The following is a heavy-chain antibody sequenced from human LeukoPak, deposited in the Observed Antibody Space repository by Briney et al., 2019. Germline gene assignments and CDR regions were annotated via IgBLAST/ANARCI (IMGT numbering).Heavy chain of an antibody. J-gene: IGHJ4*02. V-gene: IGHV3-23*01. D-gene: IGHD6-13*01. CDR2: ISSSGGTT. Sequence: PGGSLRLSCAASGFTFSTYAVNWVRQAPGKGLEWVSAISSSGGTTYYAVSVKGRFSISRDNSKNTLYLQMNSLRAEDTAVYYCAKQIAAAGTPFDYWGQGTLVTVSS. CDR3: AKQIAAAGTPFDY. CDR1: GFTFSTYA.